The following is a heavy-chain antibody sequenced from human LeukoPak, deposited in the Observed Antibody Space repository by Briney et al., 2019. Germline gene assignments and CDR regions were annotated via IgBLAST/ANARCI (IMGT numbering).Heavy chain of an antibody. CDR2: ISAYNGNT. CDR1: GYTFTSYG. CDR3: ARDSKYYYDSSGFPY. D-gene: IGHD3-22*01. J-gene: IGHJ4*02. Sequence: ASVKVSCKASGYTFTSYGISWVRQAPGQGLEWMGWISAYNGNTNYAQKLQGRVTMTTDTSTSTAYMELRSLRSDDTAVYYCARDSKYYYDSSGFPYWGQGTLVTVSS. V-gene: IGHV1-18*01.